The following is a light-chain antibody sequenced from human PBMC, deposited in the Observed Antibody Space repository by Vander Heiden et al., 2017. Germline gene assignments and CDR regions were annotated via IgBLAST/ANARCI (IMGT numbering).Light chain of an antibody. J-gene: IGLJ2*01. CDR2: EVT. CDR1: SSDVGSYDC. Sequence: SSLPPPPSSSGSPGQSATISCTGTSSDVGSYDCVSWYQQPPGTAPKLMIYEVTKRPSGVPDRFSGSKSGNTASLTISGLQAEDEADYYCSSYTSSTTPVAFGGGTKLTVL. V-gene: IGLV2-18*02. CDR3: SSYTSSTTPVA.